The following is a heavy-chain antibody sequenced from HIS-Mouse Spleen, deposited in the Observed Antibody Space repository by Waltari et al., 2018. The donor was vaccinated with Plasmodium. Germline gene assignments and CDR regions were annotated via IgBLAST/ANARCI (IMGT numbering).Heavy chain of an antibody. V-gene: IGHV1-2*02. Sequence: QVQLVQSGAEVKKPGASVKVSCKASGYTFTGYYMHWVRQAPGQGLEWMGWINPNGGGTNYAQKFQGRVTMTRDTSISTAYMELSRLRSDDTAVYYCARDVGATTRFDYWGQGTLVTVSP. CDR2: INPNGGGT. CDR1: GYTFTGYY. CDR3: ARDVGATTRFDY. D-gene: IGHD1-26*01. J-gene: IGHJ4*02.